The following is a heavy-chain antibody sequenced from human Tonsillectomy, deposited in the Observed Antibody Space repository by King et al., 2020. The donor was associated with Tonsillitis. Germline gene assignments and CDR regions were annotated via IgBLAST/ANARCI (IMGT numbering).Heavy chain of an antibody. J-gene: IGHJ5*02. D-gene: IGHD2-21*02. CDR2: IYHGGSA. CDR1: GASISSSNW. CDR3: AREDCGGDCYQSPHWFDP. V-gene: IGHV4-4*02. Sequence: LQLQESGPGLVKPSGTLSLTCAVSGASISSSNWWSWVRQPPGKGLEGIGGIYHGGSANYNPSLKSRVTISVDKSNTRFSLNLCSVTAADTAVYYCAREDCGGDCYQSPHWFDPWGQGTLVTVSS.